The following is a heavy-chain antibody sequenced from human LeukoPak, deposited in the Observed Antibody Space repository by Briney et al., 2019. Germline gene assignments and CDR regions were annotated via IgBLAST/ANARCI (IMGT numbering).Heavy chain of an antibody. CDR2: IYYSGYT. D-gene: IGHD4-17*01. CDR1: GGSISSYY. V-gene: IGHV4-59*01. CDR3: ARGDGL. Sequence: SETLSLTCTVSGGSISSYYWSWVRQPPGKGLKWIGNIYYSGYTTYSPSLRSRVTISVDTSKNQFSLKLSSVTAADTAVYYCARGDGLWGQGTLVTVSS. J-gene: IGHJ4*02.